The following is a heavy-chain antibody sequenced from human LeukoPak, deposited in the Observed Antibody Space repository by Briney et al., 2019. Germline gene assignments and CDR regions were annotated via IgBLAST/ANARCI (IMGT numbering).Heavy chain of an antibody. D-gene: IGHD3/OR15-3a*01. CDR1: GGSISSGGYS. Sequence: PSETLSLTCAVSGGSISSGGYSWSWIRQPPGKGLEWIGYIYHSGSTYYNPSLKSRVTISVDRSKNQFSLKLSSVTAADTAVYYCARDPRDWYYFDYWGQGTLVTVSS. CDR3: ARDPRDWYYFDY. J-gene: IGHJ4*02. V-gene: IGHV4-30-2*01. CDR2: IYHSGST.